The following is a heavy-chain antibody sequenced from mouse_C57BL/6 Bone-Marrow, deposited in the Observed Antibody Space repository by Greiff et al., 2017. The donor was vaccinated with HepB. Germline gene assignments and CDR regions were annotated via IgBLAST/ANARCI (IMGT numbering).Heavy chain of an antibody. CDR3: AGIYLLWYYYAVDY. CDR2: ISSGGSYT. D-gene: IGHD2-1*01. V-gene: IGHV5-6*01. Sequence: EVKLVESGGDLVKPGGSLKLSCAASGFTFSSYGMSWVRQTPDKRLEWVATISSGGSYTYYPDSVKGRFTISRDNAKNTLYLQMSSLKSEDTAMYYCAGIYLLWYYYAVDYWGQGTSVTVSS. J-gene: IGHJ4*01. CDR1: GFTFSSYG.